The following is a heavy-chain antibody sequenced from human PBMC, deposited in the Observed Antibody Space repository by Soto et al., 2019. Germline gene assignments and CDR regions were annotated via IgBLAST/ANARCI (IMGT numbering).Heavy chain of an antibody. CDR3: AKGVGLESSEQNDY. J-gene: IGHJ4*02. Sequence: QTGGSLRLSCAASGFTFTSYAMTWVRQAPGKGLEWVSSISGSGGRTHYADSVKGRFTISRDNSKNTMYLQMSSLRVEDTAVYYCAKGVGLESSEQNDYWGQGTLVTVSS. CDR1: GFTFTSYA. D-gene: IGHD1-1*01. V-gene: IGHV3-23*01. CDR2: ISGSGGRT.